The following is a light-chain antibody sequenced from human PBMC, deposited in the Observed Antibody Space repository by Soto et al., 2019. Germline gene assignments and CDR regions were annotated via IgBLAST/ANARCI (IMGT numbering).Light chain of an antibody. Sequence: EVVMTQSPANLSVSPGVGATLSCWASQPVSDKLAWYQQKPGQAPRLLIYDASNRATGIPARFSGSGSGTDFTLTISSLEPDDFAVYYCQQRSNWPLTFGGGTKVDIK. CDR2: DAS. V-gene: IGKV3-11*01. CDR3: QQRSNWPLT. CDR1: QPVSDK. J-gene: IGKJ4*01.